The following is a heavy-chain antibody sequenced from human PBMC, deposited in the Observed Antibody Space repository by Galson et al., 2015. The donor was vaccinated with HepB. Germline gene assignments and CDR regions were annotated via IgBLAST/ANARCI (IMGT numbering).Heavy chain of an antibody. CDR1: RSTFSGSS. CDR3: TRPTSGSYEPRIVAFDI. D-gene: IGHD1-26*01. Sequence: SLRLSCAASRSTFSGSSMHWVRQASGKGLEWVGRISNKANSHATSYAASVKGRFTISRDDSKNTAYLQLNSLNTEDTAVYYCTRPTSGSYEPRIVAFDIWGQGTVVTVSS. V-gene: IGHV3-73*01. J-gene: IGHJ3*02. CDR2: ISNKANSHAT.